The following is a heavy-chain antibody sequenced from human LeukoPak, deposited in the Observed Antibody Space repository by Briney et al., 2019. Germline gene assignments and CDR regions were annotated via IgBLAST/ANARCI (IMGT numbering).Heavy chain of an antibody. CDR2: ISAYNGNT. D-gene: IGHD3-22*01. Sequence: ASVKVSCKASGYTFTSYGISWVRQGPGQGLEWMGWISAYNGNTNYAQKLQGRVTMTTDTSTSTAYMELRSLRSDDTAMYYCARVAKTYYYDSSGYYVDYWGQGTLVTVSS. CDR1: GYTFTSYG. CDR3: ARVAKTYYYDSSGYYVDY. V-gene: IGHV1-18*01. J-gene: IGHJ4*02.